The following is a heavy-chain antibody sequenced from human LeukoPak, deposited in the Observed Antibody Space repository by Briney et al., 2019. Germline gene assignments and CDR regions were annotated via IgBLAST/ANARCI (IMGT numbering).Heavy chain of an antibody. Sequence: GGSLRLSCAASGFTFSDYYMSWIRHAPGKGLEWVSYISSSGSTIYYADSVKGRFTISRDNAKNSLYLQMNSLRAEDTAVYYCARFWGYGDETPNWFDPWGQGTLVTVSS. J-gene: IGHJ5*02. V-gene: IGHV3-11*04. CDR3: ARFWGYGDETPNWFDP. D-gene: IGHD4-17*01. CDR1: GFTFSDYY. CDR2: ISSSGSTI.